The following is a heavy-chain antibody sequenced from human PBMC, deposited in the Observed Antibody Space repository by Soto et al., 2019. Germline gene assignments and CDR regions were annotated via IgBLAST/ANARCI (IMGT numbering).Heavy chain of an antibody. CDR2: ISYDGSNK. Sequence: GGSLRLSCAASGFTFSSYGMHWVRQAPGKGLEWVAVISYDGSNKYYADSVKGRFTTSRDNSKNTLYLQINSLRAEDTAVYYCAKDILPGYSSSWPCGMDVWGPGTTVSVSS. D-gene: IGHD6-13*01. J-gene: IGHJ6*02. CDR3: AKDILPGYSSSWPCGMDV. V-gene: IGHV3-30*18. CDR1: GFTFSSYG.